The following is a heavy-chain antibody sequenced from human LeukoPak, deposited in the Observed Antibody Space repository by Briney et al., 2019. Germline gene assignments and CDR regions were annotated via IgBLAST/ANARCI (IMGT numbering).Heavy chain of an antibody. Sequence: GESLKISCKGSGYSFTSYWIGWVRQMPGKGLEWMGIIYPGDCDTRYSPSFQGQVTISADKSISTAYLQWSSLKASDTAMYYCARHGYSSGWYEGYFDYWGQGTTVTVSS. D-gene: IGHD6-19*01. CDR1: GYSFTSYW. J-gene: IGHJ4*03. CDR3: ARHGYSSGWYEGYFDY. CDR2: IYPGDCDT. V-gene: IGHV5-51*01.